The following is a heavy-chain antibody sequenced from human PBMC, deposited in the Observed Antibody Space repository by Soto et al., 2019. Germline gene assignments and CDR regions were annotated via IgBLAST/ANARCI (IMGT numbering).Heavy chain of an antibody. CDR2: IYYSGST. Sequence: SETLSLICTVSGGSVSSGSYYWSWIRQPPGKGLEWIGYIYYSGSTNYNPSLKSRVTISVDTSKNQFSLKLSSVTAADTAVYYCVRHDLLVVATLFDYWGHGTTVTVSS. D-gene: IGHD1-26*01. J-gene: IGHJ4*01. CDR3: VRHDLLVVATLFDY. V-gene: IGHV4-61*01. CDR1: GGSVSSGSYY.